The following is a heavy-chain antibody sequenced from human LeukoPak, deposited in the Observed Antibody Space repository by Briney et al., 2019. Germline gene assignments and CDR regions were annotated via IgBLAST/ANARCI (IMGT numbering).Heavy chain of an antibody. D-gene: IGHD3-3*01. V-gene: IGHV3-11*04. Sequence: PGGSLRLSCAASGSTFGDYYMSWIRQAPGKGLEWVSYMSTTCKTIYYADSVKGRFTISRDNAEKSLSLQRTSLRAEDTAVYYCARGPPRTYYDFWSGYLRCDYWGQGTLVTVSS. CDR2: MSTTCKTI. CDR1: GSTFGDYY. J-gene: IGHJ4*02. CDR3: ARGPPRTYYDFWSGYLRCDY.